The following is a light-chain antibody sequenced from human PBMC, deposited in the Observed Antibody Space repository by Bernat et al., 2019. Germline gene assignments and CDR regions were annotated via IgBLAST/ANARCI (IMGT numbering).Light chain of an antibody. CDR1: SSDVGGYNY. Sequence: QSALTQPASVSGSLGQSITISCTGTSSDVGGYNYVSWYQHHPGKAPKLMIYHVSSRPSVVSNRFSGSKSDNTASLTISGLQADDEADYYCSSYTGSTTLVFVFGSGTKVTVL. CDR2: HVS. J-gene: IGLJ1*01. V-gene: IGLV2-14*03. CDR3: SSYTGSTTLVFV.